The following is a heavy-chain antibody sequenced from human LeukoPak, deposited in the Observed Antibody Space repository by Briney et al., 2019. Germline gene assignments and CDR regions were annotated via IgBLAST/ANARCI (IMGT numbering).Heavy chain of an antibody. CDR2: INHSGST. V-gene: IGHV4-34*01. D-gene: IGHD3-22*01. CDR3: GGSGYYTIDY. CDR1: GGSFSGYY. J-gene: IGHJ4*02. Sequence: PSETLSLTCAVYGGSFSGYYWSWTRQPPGKGLEWIGEINHSGSTNYNPSLKSRVTISVDTSKNQFSLKLSSVTAADTAVYYYGGSGYYTIDYWGQGTLVTVSS.